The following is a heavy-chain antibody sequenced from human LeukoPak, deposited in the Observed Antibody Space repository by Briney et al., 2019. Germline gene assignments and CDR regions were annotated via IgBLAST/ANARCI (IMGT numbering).Heavy chain of an antibody. CDR3: AMTRITIFGVVTHYFDY. CDR1: GFTFSSYG. D-gene: IGHD3-3*01. J-gene: IGHJ4*02. CDR2: IWYDGSNK. Sequence: PGGSLRLSCAASGFTFSSYGMHRVRQAPGKGLEWVAVIWYDGSNKYYADSVKGRFTISRDNSKNTLYLQMNSLRAEDTAVYYCAMTRITIFGVVTHYFDYWGQGTLVTVSS. V-gene: IGHV3-33*01.